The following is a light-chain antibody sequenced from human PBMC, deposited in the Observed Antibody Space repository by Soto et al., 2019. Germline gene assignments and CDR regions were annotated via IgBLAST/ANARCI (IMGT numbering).Light chain of an antibody. CDR2: EVS. Sequence: QSVLTQPPSASGSPGQSVTISCTGTSSDVGGYNYVSWYQQHPGKAPKLMIYEVSKRPSGVPGRFSASKSGNTASLTVSGLQGEDEADYYCRSYGGNNHLVFGGGTKGTVL. CDR1: SSDVGGYNY. CDR3: RSYGGNNHLV. V-gene: IGLV2-8*01. J-gene: IGLJ2*01.